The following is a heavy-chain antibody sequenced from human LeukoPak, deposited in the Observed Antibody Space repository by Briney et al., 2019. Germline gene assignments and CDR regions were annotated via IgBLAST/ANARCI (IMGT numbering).Heavy chain of an antibody. J-gene: IGHJ4*02. CDR1: GFTFSSYS. CDR3: ARMACSSTSCKYYFDY. D-gene: IGHD2-2*01. V-gene: IGHV3-66*01. Sequence: GGSLRLSCAASGFTFSSYSMSWVRQAPGKGLEWVSVVYSGGSTYYADSVKGRFTISRDNSKNTLFLQMNSLRAEDTAVYYCARMACSSTSCKYYFDYWGQGTLVTVSS. CDR2: VYSGGST.